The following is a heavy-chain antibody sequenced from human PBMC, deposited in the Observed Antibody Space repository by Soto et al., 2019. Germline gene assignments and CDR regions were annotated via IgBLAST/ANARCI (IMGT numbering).Heavy chain of an antibody. J-gene: IGHJ6*02. Sequence: GSLRLSCAASGFTFRNHAMHWVRQAPGKGLECLAVIAYDGSNAFYRDSVKGRFTVSRDNSKNTLYLHMDSLRSEDTGVYYCARGDREDILVVVGARPGEYGIDIWGQGTTVTVSS. V-gene: IGHV3-30-3*01. CDR2: IAYDGSNA. CDR1: GFTFRNHA. D-gene: IGHD2-15*01. CDR3: ARGDREDILVVVGARPGEYGIDI.